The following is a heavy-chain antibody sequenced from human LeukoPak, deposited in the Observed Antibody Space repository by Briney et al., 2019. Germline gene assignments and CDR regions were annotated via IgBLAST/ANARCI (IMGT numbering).Heavy chain of an antibody. D-gene: IGHD4-11*01. CDR3: ATGGDYSNYTPFDY. CDR2: IHYSGST. V-gene: IGHV4-34*09. J-gene: IGHJ4*02. CDR1: GGSFSGYY. Sequence: SETLSLTCAVYGGSFSGYYWSWIRQPPGKGLEWIGYIHYSGSTSYNPSLKSRVTISVDTSKNQFSLKLSSVTAADTAVYYCATGGDYSNYTPFDYWGQGTLVTVSS.